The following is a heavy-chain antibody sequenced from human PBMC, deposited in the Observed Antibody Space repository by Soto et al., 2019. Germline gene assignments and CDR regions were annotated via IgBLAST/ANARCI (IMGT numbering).Heavy chain of an antibody. CDR2: ISYDGSNQ. J-gene: IGHJ4*02. CDR3: AKEYGTGTALEY. CDR1: GFTFRSNA. V-gene: IGHV3-30*18. D-gene: IGHD1-7*01. Sequence: QVQLVESGGGVVQPGRSLRLSCAASGFTFRSNAIHWVRQAPGKGLEWVAVISYDGSNQHYGDSVKGRFTISRDNSKNTVYLQMNSLRAEDTAVYYCAKEYGTGTALEYGGQGALVTVSS.